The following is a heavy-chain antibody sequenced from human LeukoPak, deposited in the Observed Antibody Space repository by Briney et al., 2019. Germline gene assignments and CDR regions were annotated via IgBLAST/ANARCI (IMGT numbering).Heavy chain of an antibody. V-gene: IGHV3-23*01. CDR1: GFAISSYT. J-gene: IGHJ4*02. CDR2: ISGPGGST. D-gene: IGHD3-22*01. Sequence: GGSLRLSCAASGFAISSYTMSWARQAPGRGLEWLSSISGPGGSTYYAASVQGRFAISRDSSKNTLYLHMDSLRAEDTALYYCATPTTYFYDSSGFDWGQGTLVTVSS. CDR3: ATPTTYFYDSSGFD.